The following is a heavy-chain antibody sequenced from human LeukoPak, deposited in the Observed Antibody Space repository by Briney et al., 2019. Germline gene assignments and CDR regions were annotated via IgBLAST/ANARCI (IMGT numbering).Heavy chain of an antibody. CDR1: GGSVSSGGYY. J-gene: IGHJ5*02. Sequence: SETLSLTCTVSGGSVSSGGYYWSWIRQPPGKGLEWIGYIYYSGSTNYNPSLKSRLTISIDTSKNQFSLKLSSVTAADTAVYYCARGTTPPLRWFDPWGQGTLVIVSS. CDR3: ARGTTPPLRWFDP. V-gene: IGHV4-61*08. CDR2: IYYSGST. D-gene: IGHD2/OR15-2a*01.